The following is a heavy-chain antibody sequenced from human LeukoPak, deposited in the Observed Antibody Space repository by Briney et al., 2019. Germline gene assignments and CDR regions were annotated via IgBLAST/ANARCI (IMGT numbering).Heavy chain of an antibody. Sequence: SETLSLTCAVSGGSISSSNWWSWVRQPPGKGLEWIGEINHSGSTNYNPSLKSRVTISVDTSKNQFSLKLSSVTAADTAVYYCARTDYYYGMDVWGQGTTVTVSS. J-gene: IGHJ6*02. CDR3: ARTDYYYGMDV. CDR1: GGSISSSNW. V-gene: IGHV4-4*02. CDR2: INHSGST.